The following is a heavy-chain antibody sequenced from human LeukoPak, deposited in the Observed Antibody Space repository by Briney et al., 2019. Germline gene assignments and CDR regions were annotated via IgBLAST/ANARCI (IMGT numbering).Heavy chain of an antibody. V-gene: IGHV1-18*01. J-gene: IGHJ5*02. CDR2: ISAYNGNT. D-gene: IGHD2-15*01. CDR1: GYTFTSYG. Sequence: ASVKVSCKASGYTFTSYGISWVRQAPGQGLEWMAWISAYNGNTNYAQNLQGRFTMTTDTSTSTAYMELRSLRSDDTAVYYCARDRCSGGSCYSDNWFDPWGQGTLVTVSS. CDR3: ARDRCSGGSCYSDNWFDP.